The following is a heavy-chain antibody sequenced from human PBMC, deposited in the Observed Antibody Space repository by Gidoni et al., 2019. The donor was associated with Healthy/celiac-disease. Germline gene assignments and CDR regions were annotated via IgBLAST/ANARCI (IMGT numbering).Heavy chain of an antibody. J-gene: IGHJ4*02. CDR2: ISWNSGSI. D-gene: IGHD3-3*01. V-gene: IGHV3-9*01. CDR1: GFTFDDYA. CDR3: AKEAEYYDFWSGSLDY. Sequence: EVQLVESGGGLVQPGRSLRLSCAASGFTFDDYAMHWVRHAPGKGLEWVSGISWNSGSIGYADSVKGRFTISRDNAKNSLYLQMNSLRAEDTALYYCAKEAEYYDFWSGSLDYWGQGTLVTVSS.